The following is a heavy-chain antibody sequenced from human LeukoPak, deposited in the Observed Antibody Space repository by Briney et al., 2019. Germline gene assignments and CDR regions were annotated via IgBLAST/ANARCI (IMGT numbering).Heavy chain of an antibody. CDR2: ISYDGSTK. CDR1: GFTFSNYG. J-gene: IGHJ4*02. CDR3: AKDSSVWVVGAISFFDY. D-gene: IGHD1-26*01. Sequence: GGSLRLSCAASGFTFSNYGMHWVRQAPGKGLEWVAAISYDGSTKYYADSVKGRFTSSRDNSKNTLYLQMNSLRPEDTAVYYCAKDSSVWVVGAISFFDYWGQGALVTVSS. V-gene: IGHV3-30*18.